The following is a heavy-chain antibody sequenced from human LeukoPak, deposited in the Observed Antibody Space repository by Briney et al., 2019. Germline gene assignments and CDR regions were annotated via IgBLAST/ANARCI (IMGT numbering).Heavy chain of an antibody. D-gene: IGHD5-24*01. Sequence: GVSLRLSCAASGFTFSDKYESWMREALGKGREVISYISNDGEAIHYADSVKGRFTVSRDNAKSSLYLQMNDLRAEDTAVYYCARDGRGWPLGYWGQRALGTVSS. CDR1: GFTFSDKY. J-gene: IGHJ4*02. V-gene: IGHV3-11*01. CDR3: ARDGRGWPLGY. CDR2: ISNDGEAI.